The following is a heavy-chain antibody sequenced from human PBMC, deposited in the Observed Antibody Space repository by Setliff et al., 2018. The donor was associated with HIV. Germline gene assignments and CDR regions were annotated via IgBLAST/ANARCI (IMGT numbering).Heavy chain of an antibody. V-gene: IGHV4-4*08. CDR3: ARAINKSFDI. CDR1: GGSISSYY. Sequence: SETLSLTCTVSGGSISSYYWSWIRQPPGKGLERIGHMYTSGSTTYNPSLKSRVTLSVDTSRNQFSLKLSSVTAADTAVYYCARAINKSFDIWGQGTMVTVSS. J-gene: IGHJ3*02. CDR2: MYTSGST.